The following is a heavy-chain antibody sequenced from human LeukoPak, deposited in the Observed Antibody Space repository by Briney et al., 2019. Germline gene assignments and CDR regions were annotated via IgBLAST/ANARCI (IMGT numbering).Heavy chain of an antibody. CDR2: ISGSGGST. J-gene: IGHJ3*02. D-gene: IGHD3-3*01. V-gene: IGHV3-23*01. Sequence: GGSLRLSCAASGFTFSSYAMSWVRQAPGKGLEWVSAISGSGGSTYYADSVKGRFAISRDNSKNTLYLQMNSLRAEDTAVYYCARIRGYDFWSGYYQHDAFDIWGQGTMVTVSS. CDR1: GFTFSSYA. CDR3: ARIRGYDFWSGYYQHDAFDI.